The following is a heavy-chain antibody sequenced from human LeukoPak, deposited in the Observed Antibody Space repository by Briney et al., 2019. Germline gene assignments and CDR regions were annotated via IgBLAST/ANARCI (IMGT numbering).Heavy chain of an antibody. CDR3: ARGATEGRFDY. CDR2: IYTSGST. D-gene: IGHD1-26*01. V-gene: IGHV4-61*02. CDR1: SGSISSGSYY. J-gene: IGHJ4*02. Sequence: PSQTLSLTCTVSSGSISSGSYYWTWLRQPAGKGLEWIGRIYTSGSTNYSPSLKSRVTISVDTSKNQFSLKLSSVTAADTAVYYCARGATEGRFDYWGQGTLVTVSS.